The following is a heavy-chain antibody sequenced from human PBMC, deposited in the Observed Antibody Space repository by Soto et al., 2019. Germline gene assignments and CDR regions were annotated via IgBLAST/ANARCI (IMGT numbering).Heavy chain of an antibody. CDR3: ATRVSTMVRGALAWFDP. J-gene: IGHJ5*02. CDR2: FDPEDGET. CDR1: GYTLTELS. D-gene: IGHD3-10*01. Sequence: ASVKVSCKVSGYTLTELSMHWVRQAPGKGLEWMGGFDPEDGETVYAQKFQGRVTMTEDTSTDTAYMELSSLRSEDTAVYYCATRVSTMVRGALAWFDPWGQGTLVTVSS. V-gene: IGHV1-24*01.